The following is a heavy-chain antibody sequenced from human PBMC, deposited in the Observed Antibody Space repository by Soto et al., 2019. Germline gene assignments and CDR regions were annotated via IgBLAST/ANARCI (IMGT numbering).Heavy chain of an antibody. Sequence: GGSLRLSCAASGFTFSSYAMSWVRQAPGKGLEWVSAISGSVGSTYYADSVKGLFTISRDNSKNTRYLQMNSQSAEDTAVYYCAKDLMDNWNDWFDPWGQGTLVTVSS. J-gene: IGHJ5*02. CDR3: AKDLMDNWNDWFDP. D-gene: IGHD1-1*01. CDR1: GFTFSSYA. V-gene: IGHV3-23*01. CDR2: ISGSVGST.